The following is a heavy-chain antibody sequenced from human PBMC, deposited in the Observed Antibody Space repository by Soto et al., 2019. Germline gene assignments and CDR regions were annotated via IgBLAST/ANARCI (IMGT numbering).Heavy chain of an antibody. V-gene: IGHV3-23*01. Sequence: PGGSLRLSCAASVFTFGSYAMSWFRQAPGKGREWVSAISGSGGSTYYADSVKGRFTISTDNSKNTLYLQMNSLRAEDTAVYYCAKDLYYYDSSGYYYPFDYWGQGTLVTVSS. CDR3: AKDLYYYDSSGYYYPFDY. CDR1: VFTFGSYA. CDR2: ISGSGGST. D-gene: IGHD3-22*01. J-gene: IGHJ4*02.